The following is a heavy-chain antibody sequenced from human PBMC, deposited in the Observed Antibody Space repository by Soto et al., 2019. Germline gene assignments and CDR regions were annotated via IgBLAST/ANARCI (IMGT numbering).Heavy chain of an antibody. CDR3: ARDAGYNYPRSAFDI. Sequence: SETLSLTCAVSGGSISSSNWWSWVRQPPGKVLEWIGEIYHSGSTYYNPSLKSRVTISVDKSKNQFSLKLSSVTAADTAVYYCARDAGYNYPRSAFDIWGQGTMVTVSS. CDR2: IYHSGST. CDR1: GGSISSSNW. J-gene: IGHJ3*02. V-gene: IGHV4-4*02. D-gene: IGHD5-12*01.